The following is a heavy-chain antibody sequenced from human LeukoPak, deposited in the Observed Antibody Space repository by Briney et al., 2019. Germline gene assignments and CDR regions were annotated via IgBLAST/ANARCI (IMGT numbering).Heavy chain of an antibody. Sequence: SETLSLTCTVSGGSISSYYWSWIRQPPGKGLEWIGYIYYSGSTNYNPSLKSRVTISVDTSKNQFSLKLSSVTAADTAVYYCARSEDTAMVYYHYGMDVWGQGTTVTVSS. D-gene: IGHD5-18*01. V-gene: IGHV4-59*01. J-gene: IGHJ6*02. CDR2: IYYSGST. CDR3: ARSEDTAMVYYHYGMDV. CDR1: GGSISSYY.